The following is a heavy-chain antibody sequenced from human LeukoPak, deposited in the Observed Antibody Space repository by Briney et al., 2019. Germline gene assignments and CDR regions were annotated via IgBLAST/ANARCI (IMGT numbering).Heavy chain of an antibody. V-gene: IGHV3-21*01. CDR3: ASHLPVGPIDF. CDR2: ISPSSGLI. J-gene: IGHJ4*02. Sequence: GGSLRLSCAASGFTFSSYSMNWVRQAPGKGLEWVSSISPSSGLIYYADSVKGRFTISRDNAKRSLYLQMNSLRAEDTAVYYCASHLPVGPIDFWGQGSLVTVSS. D-gene: IGHD1-26*01. CDR1: GFTFSSYS.